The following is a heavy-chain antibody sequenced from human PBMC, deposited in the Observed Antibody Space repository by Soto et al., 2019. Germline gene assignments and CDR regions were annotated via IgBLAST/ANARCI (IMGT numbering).Heavy chain of an antibody. J-gene: IGHJ4*02. Sequence: EVQLVESGGGLVQPGGSLRLSCAASGFTFSNFWMSWVRQAPGKGPEWVASIKQDGSEKYYVDSVKGRFTISRDNAKNSLSLQMNSLRAEDTAIYHCARAYYWGQGTLVTVSP. CDR1: GFTFSNFW. CDR2: IKQDGSEK. V-gene: IGHV3-7*01. CDR3: ARAYY.